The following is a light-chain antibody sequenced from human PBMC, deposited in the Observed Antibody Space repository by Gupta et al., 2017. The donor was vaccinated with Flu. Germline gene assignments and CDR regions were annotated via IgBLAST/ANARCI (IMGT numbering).Light chain of an antibody. Sequence: VPSSCSGSSSNIGAGYDVHWYQQVQGKATKLLRDGSTDRPSGTPDRVSGSKSGTSASLAITGLQAEDEAEYYCQSYDRRLSGQVFGEGTKLTV. J-gene: IGLJ2*01. CDR2: GST. CDR3: QSYDRRLSGQV. V-gene: IGLV1-40*01. CDR1: SSNIGAGYD.